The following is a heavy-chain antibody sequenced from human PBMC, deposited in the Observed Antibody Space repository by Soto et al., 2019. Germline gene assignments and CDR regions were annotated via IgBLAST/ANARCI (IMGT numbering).Heavy chain of an antibody. Sequence: SLKLSCKASGFTFTSSAMQWVRQARGQRLEWIGWIVVGSGNTNYAQKFQERVTITRDMSTSTAYMELSSLRSEDTAVYYCARELAGTRGWYSVDSWGQGTLVTVSS. CDR3: ARELAGTRGWYSVDS. D-gene: IGHD6-19*01. V-gene: IGHV1-58*02. J-gene: IGHJ4*02. CDR2: IVVGSGNT. CDR1: GFTFTSSA.